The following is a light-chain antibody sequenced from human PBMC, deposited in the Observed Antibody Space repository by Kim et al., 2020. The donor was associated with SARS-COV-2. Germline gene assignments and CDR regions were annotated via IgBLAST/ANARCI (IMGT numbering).Light chain of an antibody. V-gene: IGKV3-15*01. CDR1: QSVSSN. Sequence: EIVMTQSPATLSVSPGERATLSCRASQSVSSNLAWYQQKPGQAPRLLIYGASTRATGIPARFSGSGSGTEFTLTISSLQSEDFAVYYWKKYNNRTRKFGEGNKVDIK. CDR3: KKYNNRTRK. J-gene: IGKJ1*01. CDR2: GAS.